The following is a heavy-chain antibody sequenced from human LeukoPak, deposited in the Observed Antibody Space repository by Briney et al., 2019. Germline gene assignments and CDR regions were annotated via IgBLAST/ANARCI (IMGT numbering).Heavy chain of an antibody. J-gene: IGHJ4*02. CDR3: ARGPSAYPKCFDY. CDR2: IWYDGSNK. D-gene: IGHD5-12*01. V-gene: IGHV3-33*08. Sequence: PGGSLRLSCAASGFTFSSYDMNWVRQAPGKGLEWVAVIWYDGSNKYYADSVKGRFTISRDNSKNTLYLQMNSLRAEDTAVYYCARGPSAYPKCFDYWGQGTLVTVSS. CDR1: GFTFSSYD.